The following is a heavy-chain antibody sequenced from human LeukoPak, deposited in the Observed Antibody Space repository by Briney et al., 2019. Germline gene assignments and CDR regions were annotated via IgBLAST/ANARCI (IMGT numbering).Heavy chain of an antibody. CDR3: ASRPHSYYGSGRHYYFDY. D-gene: IGHD3-10*01. CDR2: IYYSGST. Sequence: SETLSLTCTVSGGSISSSSYYWGWIRQPPGKGLEWIGSIYYSGSTYYNPSLKSRVTISVDTSKNQFSLKLSSVTAADTAVYYCASRPHSYYGSGRHYYFDYWGQGTLVTVSS. CDR1: GGSISSSSYY. V-gene: IGHV4-39*01. J-gene: IGHJ4*02.